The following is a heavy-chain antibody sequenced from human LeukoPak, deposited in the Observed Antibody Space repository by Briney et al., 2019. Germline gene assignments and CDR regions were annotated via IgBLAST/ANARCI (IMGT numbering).Heavy chain of an antibody. J-gene: IGHJ3*02. CDR3: TRRLIYGDDDFDI. CDR1: GYTFIHYH. V-gene: IGHV1-8*01. CDR2: LNPNNGDT. D-gene: IGHD3-3*01. Sequence: ASVKVSCKTSGYTFIHYHINWVRQASGQSLEWMGWLNPNNGDTGYSQSLQGRVIMTSNTSISTAYLELNSLRSEDTAMYYCTRRLIYGDDDFDIWGPGTMVTVSS.